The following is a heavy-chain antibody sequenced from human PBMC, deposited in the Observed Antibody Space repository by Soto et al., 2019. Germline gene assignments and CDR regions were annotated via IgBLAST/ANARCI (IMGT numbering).Heavy chain of an antibody. J-gene: IGHJ6*03. CDR1: GGSISSSSYY. Sequence: SETLSLTCTVSGGSISSSSYYWGWIRQPPGKGLEWIGSIYYSGSTYYNPSLKSRVTISVDTSKNQFSLKLSSVTAADTAVYYCASFRVRGVIMHYYYYMVVWGKGTTVTVSS. D-gene: IGHD3-10*01. CDR2: IYYSGST. V-gene: IGHV4-39*01. CDR3: ASFRVRGVIMHYYYYMVV.